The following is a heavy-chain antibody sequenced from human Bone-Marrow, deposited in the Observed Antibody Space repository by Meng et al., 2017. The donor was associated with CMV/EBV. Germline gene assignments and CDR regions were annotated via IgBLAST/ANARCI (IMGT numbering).Heavy chain of an antibody. CDR3: ARDDYGMDV. CDR2: ISYAGSNK. V-gene: IGHV3-30-3*01. Sequence: LSLTCAASGCLFYNYNMHWVRQTPGKGLEWVALISYAGSNKYYTDSVKGRFTISRDNSNNTLYLEINSLTLEDTAVYYCARDDYGMDVWGQGTTVTVSS. J-gene: IGHJ6*02. CDR1: GCLFYNYN.